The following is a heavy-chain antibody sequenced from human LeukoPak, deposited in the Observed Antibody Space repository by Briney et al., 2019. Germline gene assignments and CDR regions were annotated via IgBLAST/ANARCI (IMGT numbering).Heavy chain of an antibody. CDR3: ARGRENWFDP. Sequence: ASVKVSCKASGYTFTGYGISWVRQAPAQGLEWMGWISPYNGNTDYAQKLQGRVTMTTDTSTTTVYMELRSLTSDDTAVYYCARGRENWFDPWGQGTLVTVSS. CDR2: ISPYNGNT. J-gene: IGHJ5*02. CDR1: GYTFTGYG. V-gene: IGHV1-18*01.